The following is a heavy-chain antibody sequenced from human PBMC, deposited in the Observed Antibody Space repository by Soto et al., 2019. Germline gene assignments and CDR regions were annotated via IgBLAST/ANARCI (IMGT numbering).Heavy chain of an antibody. CDR3: TSQQSGRHHVDY. D-gene: IGHD1-26*01. V-gene: IGHV1-46*03. CDR1: GYTFTRYY. J-gene: IGHJ4*02. Sequence: QVQLVQSGAEVKKPGASVNISCKASGYTFTRYYMHWVRQAPGQGLEWMVIINPSGTSTVYAQTFQGRVTRTRETSTSTVYRELSSLRSEDTAVYYCTSQQSGRHHVDYWGQGTLVTVSS. CDR2: INPSGTST.